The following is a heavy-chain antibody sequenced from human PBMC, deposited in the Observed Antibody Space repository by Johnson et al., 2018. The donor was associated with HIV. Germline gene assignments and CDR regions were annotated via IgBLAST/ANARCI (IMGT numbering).Heavy chain of an antibody. D-gene: IGHD3-3*01. Sequence: VQLVESGGGLVKAGGSLRLSCAASGFTFNNAWMSWVRQAPGKGLEWVGRIKSKNDGGTEDYAAPVKGRFTISRDDSKTTLYLQMNSLKTDDTAVYYCTTGLTIFGVVILDAFDIWGQGTMVTVSS. CDR1: GFTFNNAW. J-gene: IGHJ3*02. V-gene: IGHV3-15*01. CDR2: IKSKNDGGTE. CDR3: TTGLTIFGVVILDAFDI.